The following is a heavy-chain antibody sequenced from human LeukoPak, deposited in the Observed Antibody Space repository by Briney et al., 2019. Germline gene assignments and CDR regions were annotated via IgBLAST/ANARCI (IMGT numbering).Heavy chain of an antibody. D-gene: IGHD4-23*01. CDR3: ARGAYGGTFDY. CDR1: GFTFSSYA. Sequence: PGGSLRLSCAASGFTFSSYAMSWVRQAPGKGLVWVSRINSDGSSTSYADSVKGRFTISRDNAKNTLYLQMNSLRAEDTAVYYCARGAYGGTFDYWGQGTLVTVSS. CDR2: INSDGSST. V-gene: IGHV3-74*01. J-gene: IGHJ4*02.